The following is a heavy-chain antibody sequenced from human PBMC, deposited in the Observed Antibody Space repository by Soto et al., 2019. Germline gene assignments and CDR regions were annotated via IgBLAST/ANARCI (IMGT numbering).Heavy chain of an antibody. V-gene: IGHV3-30*18. CDR2: ISYDGSNK. Sequence: QVQLVESGGGVVQPGRSLRLSCAASGFTFSSYGMHWVRQAPGKGLEWVAVISYDGSNKYYADSVKGRFTISRDNYRNTLYLQMNSLRAEDTAVYYCAKHLLRSGRAYGMDVWGQGTTVTVSS. J-gene: IGHJ6*02. CDR3: AKHLLRSGRAYGMDV. CDR1: GFTFSSYG.